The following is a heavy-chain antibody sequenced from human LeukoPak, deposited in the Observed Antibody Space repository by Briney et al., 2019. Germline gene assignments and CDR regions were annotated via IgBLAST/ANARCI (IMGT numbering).Heavy chain of an antibody. V-gene: IGHV1-8*02. J-gene: IGHJ5*01. D-gene: IGHD1-26*01. Sequence: ASVKVSCKASGGTFSSYAISWVRQAPGQGLEWMGWMNPNSGDTGYAQKFQGRVTMTRDTSISTAYMELSSLKSDDTAVFYCARTGMGGNVWIDSWGQGTLVSVSS. CDR2: MNPNSGDT. CDR3: ARTGMGGNVWIDS. CDR1: GGTFSSYA.